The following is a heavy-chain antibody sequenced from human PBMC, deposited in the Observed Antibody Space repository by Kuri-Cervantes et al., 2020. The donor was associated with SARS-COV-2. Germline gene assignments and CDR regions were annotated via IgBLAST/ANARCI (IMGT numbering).Heavy chain of an antibody. V-gene: IGHV4-30-4*08. Sequence: SETLSLTCSVSGGSITSGSFSSVDYYWTWIRQSPGKGLEWVGYFYDDDTTYYNPSLEGRASISVDTSQKQFSLKIKSVAATDTAVYFCARGRCSSTSCYLRPNFDSWGQGALVTVSS. CDR1: GGSITSGSFSSVDYY. J-gene: IGHJ4*02. D-gene: IGHD2-2*01. CDR2: FYDDDTT. CDR3: ARGRCSSTSCYLRPNFDS.